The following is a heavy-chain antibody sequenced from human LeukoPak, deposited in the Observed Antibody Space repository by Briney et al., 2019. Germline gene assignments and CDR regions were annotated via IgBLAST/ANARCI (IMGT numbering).Heavy chain of an antibody. J-gene: IGHJ4*02. CDR3: ARMEASYYDFWSGYGYFDY. V-gene: IGHV1-46*01. CDR2: INPSGGST. D-gene: IGHD3-3*01. Sequence: ASVKVSCKASGYTFTSYYMHWVRQAPGQGLEWMGIINPSGGSTSYAQKFQGRVTMTRDTSTSTVYMELSSLRSEDTAVYYCARMEASYYDFWSGYGYFDYWGQGTLVTVSS. CDR1: GYTFTSYY.